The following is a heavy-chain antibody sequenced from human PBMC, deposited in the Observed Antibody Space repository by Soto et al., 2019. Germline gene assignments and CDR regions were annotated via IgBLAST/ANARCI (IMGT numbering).Heavy chain of an antibody. Sequence: VQLLESGGGLVQPGGSLRLSCAASGFTFSSYAMSWVRQAPGKGLEWVSAISGSGGSTYYADSVKGRFTISRDNSKNTLYLQMNSLRAEDTAVYYCAKDMNYYGSGSSYGMDVWGQGTTVTVSS. CDR3: AKDMNYYGSGSSYGMDV. J-gene: IGHJ6*02. D-gene: IGHD3-10*01. CDR1: GFTFSSYA. CDR2: ISGSGGST. V-gene: IGHV3-23*01.